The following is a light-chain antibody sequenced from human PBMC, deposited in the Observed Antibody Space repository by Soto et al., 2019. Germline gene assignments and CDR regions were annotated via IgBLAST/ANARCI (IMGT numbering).Light chain of an antibody. CDR1: NSDLGSDNL. Sequence: QSALTQPASVSGSPGQSITSSCTGTNSDLGSDNLVSWFQQHPGKVPKVMVYEGTKRPSGVSDRFSGSKSDNTASLTISGLQAEDEGDYYCCSYAGDSMFVFGTGTKLTVL. J-gene: IGLJ1*01. CDR3: CSYAGDSMFV. V-gene: IGLV2-23*01. CDR2: EGT.